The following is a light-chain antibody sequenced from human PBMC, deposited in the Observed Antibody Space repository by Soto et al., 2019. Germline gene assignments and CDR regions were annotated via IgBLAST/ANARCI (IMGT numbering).Light chain of an antibody. CDR3: QQRSNWPIT. CDR2: GAS. J-gene: IGKJ5*01. CDR1: QSVSRTY. V-gene: IGKV3D-20*02. Sequence: PGERATLSCRASQSVSRTYLLWYQQKPGQAPRLLIYGASSRATGIPDRFRGSGSGTDFTLSISSLEPEDFAIYYCQQRSNWPITFGQGTRLEIK.